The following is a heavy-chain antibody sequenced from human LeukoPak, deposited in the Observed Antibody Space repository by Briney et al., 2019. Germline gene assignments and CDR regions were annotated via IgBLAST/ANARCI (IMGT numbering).Heavy chain of an antibody. D-gene: IGHD4-23*01. CDR1: GITFSSYW. J-gene: IGHJ4*02. CDR2: INSDGRST. CDR3: ARSAYPGNSVIED. Sequence: GGSLRLSCAGSGITFSSYWMHWVRQAPGKGLVWVSRINSDGRSTNYADSVKGRFTISRDNAKYTLYLQMNSLRAEDTAVYYCARSAYPGNSVIEDWGRGTLVTVSS. V-gene: IGHV3-74*01.